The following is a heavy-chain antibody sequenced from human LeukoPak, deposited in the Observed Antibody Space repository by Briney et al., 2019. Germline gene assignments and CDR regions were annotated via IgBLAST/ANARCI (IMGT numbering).Heavy chain of an antibody. Sequence: PPQTLSLTCTVSGGPISSGGYYWSWIRQHPGKGLEWIGEIYHSGSTNYNPSLKSRVTISVDKSKNQFSLKLSSVTAADTAVYYCARRNSGSLDYWGQGTLVTVSS. CDR2: IYHSGST. J-gene: IGHJ4*02. CDR1: GGPISSGGYY. V-gene: IGHV4-31*09. CDR3: ARRNSGSLDY. D-gene: IGHD1-26*01.